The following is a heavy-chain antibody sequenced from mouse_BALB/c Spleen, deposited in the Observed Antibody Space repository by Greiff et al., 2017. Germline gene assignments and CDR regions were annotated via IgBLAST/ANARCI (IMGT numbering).Heavy chain of an antibody. CDR2: ISCYNGAT. V-gene: IGHV1S34*01. D-gene: IGHD1-1*01. Sequence: LVKTGASVKISCKASGYSFTGYYMHWVKQSHGKSLEWIGYISCYNGATSYNQKFKGKATFTVDTSSSTAYMQFNSLTSEDSAVYYCARYYYYSSSYVGAMDYWGQGTSVTVSS. J-gene: IGHJ4*01. CDR3: ARYYYYSSSYVGAMDY. CDR1: GYSFTGYY.